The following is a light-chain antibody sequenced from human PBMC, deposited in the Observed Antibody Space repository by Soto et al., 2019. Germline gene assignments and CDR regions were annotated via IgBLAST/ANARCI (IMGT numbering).Light chain of an antibody. J-gene: IGLJ1*01. V-gene: IGLV2-11*01. CDR2: DVS. CDR3: CLYAGSPRYV. Sequence: QSALTQPRSVSGSPGQSVTISCTGTSSDVGGYNYVSWYQQHPGKAPKVMIYDVSERPSGVPDRFSGSKSGNTASLTISGLQDEDEADYYCCLYAGSPRYVFGTGTKVTV. CDR1: SSDVGGYNY.